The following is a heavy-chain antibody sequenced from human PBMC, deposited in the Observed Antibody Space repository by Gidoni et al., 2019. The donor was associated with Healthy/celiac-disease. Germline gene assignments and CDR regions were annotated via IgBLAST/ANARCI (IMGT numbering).Heavy chain of an antibody. D-gene: IGHD6-13*01. J-gene: IGHJ5*02. Sequence: QVTLKESGPALVKPTQTLTLTCTVSGFSLSTSGMRVSWIRQPPGKAVEWLERIDWDDDKFSSTSLKTRLTSSMDTSKNQVVLTMTNMDPVDTATYYCARMGGDSSSWDTWFDPLGPGNPGHRLL. CDR1: GFSLSTSGMR. CDR2: IDWDDDK. CDR3: ARMGGDSSSWDTWFDP. V-gene: IGHV2-70*04.